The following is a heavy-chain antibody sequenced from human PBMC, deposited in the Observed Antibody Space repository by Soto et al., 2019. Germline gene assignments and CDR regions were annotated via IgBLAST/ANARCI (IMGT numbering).Heavy chain of an antibody. J-gene: IGHJ6*02. CDR1: GGSFSDYA. Sequence: QVQLVQSGAEVKKPGSSVKVSCQASGGSFSDYAISWVRQAPGQGLEWMGGIIPMFGIADNAQKFQGRVIITADEYTSTVYMELSSLRSEDTAVYYCARDGDYYDSSGFQRDYHYYGMDVWGQGTTVTVAS. V-gene: IGHV1-69*01. CDR3: ARDGDYYDSSGFQRDYHYYGMDV. D-gene: IGHD3-22*01. CDR2: IIPMFGIA.